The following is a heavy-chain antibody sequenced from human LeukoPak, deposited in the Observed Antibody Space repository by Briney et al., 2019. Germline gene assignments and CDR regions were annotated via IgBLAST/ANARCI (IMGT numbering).Heavy chain of an antibody. V-gene: IGHV5-51*01. CDR2: IYPGDSDT. CDR1: EYSFTSYW. J-gene: IGHJ2*01. Sequence: GESLKISCKGSEYSFTSYWIGWVRQMPGKGLDWMGIIYPGDSDTRYSPSFQGQVTISADKSISTAYLQWSSLKASDTAMYYCARQHHGYGNSLYWYFDLWGRCTLVTVSS. CDR3: ARQHHGYGNSLYWYFDL. D-gene: IGHD4-23*01.